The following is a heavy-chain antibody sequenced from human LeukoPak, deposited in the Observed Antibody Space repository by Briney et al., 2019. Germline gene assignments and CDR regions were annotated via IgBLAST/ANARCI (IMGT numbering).Heavy chain of an antibody. CDR3: ARDGYSYGYVGYFDS. Sequence: PSETLSLTCAVYGGSFSGYYWSWVRQPAGKGLEWIGRIYSSGSTTYNPSLKSRVTISVDTSKNQFSLKLSSVTAADTAVYYCARDGYSYGYVGYFDSWGQGTLVTVSS. V-gene: IGHV4-4*07. CDR1: GGSFSGYY. CDR2: IYSSGST. D-gene: IGHD5-18*01. J-gene: IGHJ4*02.